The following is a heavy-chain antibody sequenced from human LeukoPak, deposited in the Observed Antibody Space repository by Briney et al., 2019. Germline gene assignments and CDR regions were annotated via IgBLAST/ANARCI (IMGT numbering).Heavy chain of an antibody. V-gene: IGHV3-23*01. CDR2: VSTGGDVT. D-gene: IGHD3-3*01. Sequence: GGSLRLSCAASGFTFRRYGMSWVRQAPGKGLEWVSVVSTGGDVTDYADSMKGRFTISRDNSKNTVYLQMNSLRVEDTALYYCAKDDGEGSTYNWFDLWGQGTLVTVSS. CDR1: GFTFRRYG. CDR3: AKDDGEGSTYNWFDL. J-gene: IGHJ5*02.